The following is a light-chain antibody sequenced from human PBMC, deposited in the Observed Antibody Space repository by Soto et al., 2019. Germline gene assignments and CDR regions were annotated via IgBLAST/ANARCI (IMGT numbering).Light chain of an antibody. Sequence: DIQMTRSPSSLSVSVGDRVTITCRASQSSTSYLNWYQQKPGKAPKLLIYGSFNLQSGVPSRFSGSGSGTDFTLTISSLPPEDFATYYWQQSFSAPYTFGQGTSLEI. CDR3: QQSFSAPYT. CDR1: QSSTSY. CDR2: GSF. V-gene: IGKV1-39*01. J-gene: IGKJ2*01.